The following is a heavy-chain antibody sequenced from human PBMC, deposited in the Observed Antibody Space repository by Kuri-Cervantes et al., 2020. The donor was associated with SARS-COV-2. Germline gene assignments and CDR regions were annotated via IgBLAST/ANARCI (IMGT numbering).Heavy chain of an antibody. CDR2: IYYSGST. CDR3: ARLGEYYYDSRLDY. Sequence: LRLSCTVSGGSISSGDYYWSWIRQPPGKGLEWIGYIYYSGSTYYNPSLKSRVTISVDTSKNQFSLKLSSVTAADTAVYYCARLGEYYYDSRLDYWGQGTLVTVSS. V-gene: IGHV4-30-4*08. CDR1: GGSISSGDYY. J-gene: IGHJ4*02. D-gene: IGHD3-22*01.